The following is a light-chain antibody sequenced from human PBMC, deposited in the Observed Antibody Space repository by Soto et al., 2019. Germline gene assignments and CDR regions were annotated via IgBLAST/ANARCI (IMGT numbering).Light chain of an antibody. J-gene: IGKJ5*01. CDR3: QQDGTSPRSI. CDR1: QSVNSNY. Sequence: EIVLTQSPGTLSLSPGERATLSCRASQSVNSNYLAWYQQKPGQAPRLLIYGASNRATGIPDRFSGSGSGTDFTLTISRLEPEDFAVYYCQQDGTSPRSIFGQGTRLEAK. CDR2: GAS. V-gene: IGKV3-20*01.